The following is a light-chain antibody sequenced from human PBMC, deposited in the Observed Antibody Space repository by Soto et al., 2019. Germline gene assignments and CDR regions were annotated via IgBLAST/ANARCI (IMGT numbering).Light chain of an antibody. CDR1: QTVTSSS. CDR3: QQYDSSPLT. V-gene: IGKV3-20*01. Sequence: EIVLTQSPATLSLSPGERATLSCRASQTVTSSSVACYQQKPGQAPSLLIDDASSRATSIPDRFSRSGSGTAFTLTISSLDPEDFAVYYCQQYDSSPLTFGGGTKVDIK. J-gene: IGKJ4*01. CDR2: DAS.